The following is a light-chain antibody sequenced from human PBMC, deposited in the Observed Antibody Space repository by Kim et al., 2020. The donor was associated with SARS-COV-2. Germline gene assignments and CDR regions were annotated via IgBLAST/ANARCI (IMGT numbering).Light chain of an antibody. Sequence: GPSITISCTGTSSDVGGYNYVSWYQNHPGKAPKLMIYDVSKRPSGVSNRFSGSKSGNTASLTISGLQAEDEAVYYCSSYTSSSTLVFGGGTQLTVL. CDR1: SSDVGGYNY. CDR3: SSYTSSSTLV. J-gene: IGLJ3*02. V-gene: IGLV2-14*03. CDR2: DVS.